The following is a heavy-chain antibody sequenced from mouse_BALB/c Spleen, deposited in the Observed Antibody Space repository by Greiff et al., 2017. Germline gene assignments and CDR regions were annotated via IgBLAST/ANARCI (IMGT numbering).Heavy chain of an antibody. Sequence: EVQLVESGGGLVQPGGSRKLSCAASGFTFSSFGMHWVRQAPEKGLEWVAYISSGSSTIYYADTVKGRFTISRDNPKNTLFLQMTSLRSEDTAMYYCARENYYGRTLDYWGQGTTLTVSS. J-gene: IGHJ2*01. V-gene: IGHV5-17*02. CDR3: ARENYYGRTLDY. D-gene: IGHD1-1*01. CDR1: GFTFSSFG. CDR2: ISSGSSTI.